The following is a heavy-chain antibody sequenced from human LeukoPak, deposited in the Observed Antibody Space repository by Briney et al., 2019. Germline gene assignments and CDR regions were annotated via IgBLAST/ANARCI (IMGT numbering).Heavy chain of an antibody. CDR2: IRGKADNYAT. CDR1: GFTFSGSA. J-gene: IGHJ5*02. D-gene: IGHD1-7*01. V-gene: IGHV3-73*01. Sequence: TGGSLRLSCAASGFTFSGSATHWVRQASGKRLEWVGRIRGKADNYATAFAASVEGRFTISRDDSKNTAYLQMNSLKTEDTAVYYCTGSDITGTTGWFDPWGQGTLVTVSS. CDR3: TGSDITGTTGWFDP.